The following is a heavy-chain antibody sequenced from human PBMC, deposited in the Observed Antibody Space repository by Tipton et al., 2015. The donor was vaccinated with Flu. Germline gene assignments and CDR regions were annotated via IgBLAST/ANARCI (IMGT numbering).Heavy chain of an antibody. CDR2: IYPGDSEI. V-gene: IGHV5-51*01. CDR1: GYTFSNYW. CDR3: ARTKTGERGTYYFYVMDV. D-gene: IGHD3-16*01. Sequence: QLVQSGAEMKKTGESLKISCKGSGYTFSNYWIGWVRQMPGKGLEWMGIIYPGDSEITYSPSFEGQVTISVDKSITTAYLQWGSLKASDTAIYYCARTKTGERGTYYFYVMDVWGQGTTVTVSS. J-gene: IGHJ6*02.